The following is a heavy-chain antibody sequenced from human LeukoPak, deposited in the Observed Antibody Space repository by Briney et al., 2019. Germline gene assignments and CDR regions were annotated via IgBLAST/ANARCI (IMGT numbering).Heavy chain of an antibody. CDR1: GGSISGSVYY. D-gene: IGHD3-10*01. CDR2: IYYSGST. J-gene: IGHJ4*02. Sequence: SETLSLTCTVSGGSISGSVYYWGWIRQPPGKGLEWIGSIYYSGSTYYNPSLESRVTISVDTSKNQFSLKLSSVTAADTAVYFCQAYYGSGSYSDCWGQGTLVTVSS. V-gene: IGHV4-39*01. CDR3: QAYYGSGSYSDC.